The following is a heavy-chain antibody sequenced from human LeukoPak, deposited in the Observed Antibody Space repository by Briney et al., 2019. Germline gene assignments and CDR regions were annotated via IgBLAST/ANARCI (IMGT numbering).Heavy chain of an antibody. CDR3: ARSSSWYGSS. V-gene: IGHV3-30*04. CDR2: ISYDGSNK. CDR1: GFTFSSYA. J-gene: IGHJ4*02. Sequence: GGSLRLSCAASGFTFSSYAMHWVRQAPGKGLEWVAVISYDGSNKYYAASVKGRFTISRDNSKNTLYLQMNSLRAEDTAVYYCARSSSWYGSSWGQGTLVTVSS. D-gene: IGHD6-13*01.